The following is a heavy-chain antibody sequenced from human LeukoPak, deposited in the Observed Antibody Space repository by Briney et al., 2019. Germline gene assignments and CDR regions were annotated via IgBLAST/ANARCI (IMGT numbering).Heavy chain of an antibody. CDR2: IEQDGTKE. CDR1: GLTITTHW. V-gene: IGHV3-7*01. J-gene: IGHJ4*02. Sequence: PGGSLRLTCAAPGLTITTHWMTWVRQAPEKGLEWVATIEQDGTKEYYVDSVKGRFTISRDNAMNSLYLQMNSLRADDTAVYYCVRDFDYWGQGTLVTVSS. CDR3: VRDFDY.